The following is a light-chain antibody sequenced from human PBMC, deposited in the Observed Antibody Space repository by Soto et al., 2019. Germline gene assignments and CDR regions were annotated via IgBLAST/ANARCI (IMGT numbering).Light chain of an antibody. CDR2: ATS. Sequence: DIQLTQSPSSLSASVGDRVTITCRASQSISTYLIWYQQQPGKAPKLLIYATSSLQSGVPSRFSVSGSGTEFTLTISSLQPEDFATYYCQQSYSTPPGTFGQGTKVEIK. J-gene: IGKJ1*01. CDR1: QSISTY. CDR3: QQSYSTPPGT. V-gene: IGKV1-39*01.